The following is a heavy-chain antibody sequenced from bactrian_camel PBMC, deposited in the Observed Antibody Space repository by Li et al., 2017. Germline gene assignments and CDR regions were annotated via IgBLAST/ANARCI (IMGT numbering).Heavy chain of an antibody. Sequence: HVQLVESGGGYVQPGGSLRLSCAASGFTFSSTGMSWVRQAPGKGLEWVSGIYSNEQTTYYPDSVKGRFAISRNNAKNTPYLQIDNLKPEDTVVYYCAASLRGGSWYYGMDYWGKGTQVTVS. J-gene: IGHJ7*01. D-gene: IGHD6*01. V-gene: IGHV3S7*01. CDR2: IYSNEQTT. CDR1: GFTFSSTG.